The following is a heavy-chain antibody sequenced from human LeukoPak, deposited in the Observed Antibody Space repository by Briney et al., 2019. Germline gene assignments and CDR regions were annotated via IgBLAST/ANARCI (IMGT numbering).Heavy chain of an antibody. D-gene: IGHD1-26*01. V-gene: IGHV3-21*01. CDR2: ISSSSSYI. Sequence: GGSLRLSCAASGFTFSSYSMNWVRQAPGKGLEWVSSISSSSSYIYYADSVKGRFTISRDNAKNSLYLQMNSLRAEDTAVYYCARDIVGATSPHFDYWGQGTLVTVSS. J-gene: IGHJ4*02. CDR3: ARDIVGATSPHFDY. CDR1: GFTFSSYS.